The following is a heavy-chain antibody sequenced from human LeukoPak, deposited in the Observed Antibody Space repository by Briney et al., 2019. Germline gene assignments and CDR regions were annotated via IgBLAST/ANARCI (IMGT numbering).Heavy chain of an antibody. CDR1: GYTFTSYD. CDR2: MNPNSGNT. V-gene: IGHV1-8*01. D-gene: IGHD3-22*01. Sequence: ASVKVSCKASGYTFTSYDINWVRQATGQGLEWMGWMNPNSGNTGYAQKFQGGVTMTRNTSISTAYMELSSLRSEDTAVYYCARPRHYYGSSGYYYYFDYWGQGTLVTVSS. CDR3: ARPRHYYGSSGYYYYFDY. J-gene: IGHJ4*02.